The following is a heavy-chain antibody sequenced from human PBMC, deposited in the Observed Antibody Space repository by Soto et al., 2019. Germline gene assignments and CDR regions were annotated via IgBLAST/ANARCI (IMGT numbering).Heavy chain of an antibody. CDR3: ARGVRSPLASYYFDY. J-gene: IGHJ4*02. Sequence: ASVKVSCKASGGTFSSYTISWVRQAPGQGLEWMGRIIPILGIANYAQKFQGRVTITADKSTSTAYMELSSLRSEDTAVYYCARGVRSPLASYYFDYWGQGTLVTVSS. CDR1: GGTFSSYT. V-gene: IGHV1-69*02. D-gene: IGHD3-3*01. CDR2: IIPILGIA.